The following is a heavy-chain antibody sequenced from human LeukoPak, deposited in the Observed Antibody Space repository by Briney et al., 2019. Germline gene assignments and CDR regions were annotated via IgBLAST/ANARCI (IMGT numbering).Heavy chain of an antibody. CDR3: ARSLYYYGSGSYSGEVWYSDL. V-gene: IGHV3-7*01. CDR1: GFAFSTHG. D-gene: IGHD3-10*01. J-gene: IGHJ2*01. CDR2: IKEDGSEK. Sequence: PGGSLRLSCAASGFAFSTHGMNWLRQAPGKGLEWVANIKEDGSEKYYVDSVKGRFTISRDNAKNSLYLQMNSLRAEDTAVYYCARSLYYYGSGSYSGEVWYSDLWGRGTLVTVSS.